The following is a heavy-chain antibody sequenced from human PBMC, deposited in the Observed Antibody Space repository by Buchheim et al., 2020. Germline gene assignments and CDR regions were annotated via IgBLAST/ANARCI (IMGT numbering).Heavy chain of an antibody. V-gene: IGHV3-33*01. D-gene: IGHD4-17*01. CDR2: IWYDGSNK. CDR1: GFTFSSYG. J-gene: IGHJ4*02. CDR3: ARGPRQELYGDYTIDY. Sequence: QVQLVESGGGVVQPGRSLRLSCAASGFTFSSYGMHWVRQAPGKGLEWVAVIWYDGSNKYYADSVKGRFTISRDNSKNTLYLQMNSLRAKDTAVYYCARGPRQELYGDYTIDYWGQGTL.